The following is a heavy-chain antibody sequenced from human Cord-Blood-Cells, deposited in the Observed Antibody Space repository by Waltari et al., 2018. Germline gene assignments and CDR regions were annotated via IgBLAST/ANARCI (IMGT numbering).Heavy chain of an antibody. V-gene: IGHV4-34*01. CDR3: ARVIAAFDY. CDR2: INHSGST. Sequence: QVQLQQWGAGLLKPSETLSLTCAVYDGSFSGSYWSWIRQPPGKGLEWIGEINHSGSTNYNPSLKSRVTISVDTSKNQFSLKLSSVTAADTAVYYCARVIAAFDYWGQGTLVTVSS. D-gene: IGHD6-13*01. J-gene: IGHJ4*02. CDR1: DGSFSGSY.